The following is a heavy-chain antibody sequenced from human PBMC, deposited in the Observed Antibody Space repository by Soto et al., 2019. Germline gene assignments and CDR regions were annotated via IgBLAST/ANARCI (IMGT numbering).Heavy chain of an antibody. V-gene: IGHV3-23*01. J-gene: IGHJ5*02. D-gene: IGHD5-12*01. CDR1: GFTFSSYA. CDR2: ISGSGGST. Sequence: PGGSLRLSCAASGFTFSSYAMSWVRPAPGKGLEWVSAISGSGGSTYYADSVKGRFTISRDNSKNTLYLQMNSLRAEDTAVYYCAKGSSGYDYNWFDPWGRGTLVTVSS. CDR3: AKGSSGYDYNWFDP.